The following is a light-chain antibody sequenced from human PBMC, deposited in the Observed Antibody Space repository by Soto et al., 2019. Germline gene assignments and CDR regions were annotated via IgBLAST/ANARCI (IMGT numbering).Light chain of an antibody. CDR1: SSDVGGYNY. Sequence: SALTQPRSVSGSPGQSVTISRTGTSSDVGGYNYVSWYQQHPGKAPKLMIYDVSKRPSGVPDRFSGSKSGNTASLTISGLQAEDEADYYCCSYAGSYTSFVFGTGTKVTVL. J-gene: IGLJ1*01. V-gene: IGLV2-11*01. CDR3: CSYAGSYTSFV. CDR2: DVS.